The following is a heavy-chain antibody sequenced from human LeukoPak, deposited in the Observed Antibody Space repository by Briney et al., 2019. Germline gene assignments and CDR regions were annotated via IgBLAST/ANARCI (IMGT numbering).Heavy chain of an antibody. V-gene: IGHV3-74*01. Sequence: GGSLRLSCAASGFSFTDSWMHWVPQAPGKGLVWVSRINNDGSDTRYADSVRGRFTISRDNAKNALYLQMNSLRAEDTAVYYCARVSGLGMNEYYQHWGQGTLVTVPS. CDR2: INNDGSDT. D-gene: IGHD3-10*01. CDR3: ARVSGLGMNEYYQH. CDR1: GFSFTDSW. J-gene: IGHJ1*01.